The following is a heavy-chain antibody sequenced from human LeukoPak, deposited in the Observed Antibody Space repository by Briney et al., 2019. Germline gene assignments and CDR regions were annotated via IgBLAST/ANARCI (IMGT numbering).Heavy chain of an antibody. V-gene: IGHV3-66*01. J-gene: IGHJ3*02. D-gene: IGHD6-13*01. Sequence: PGGSLRLSCEASGFTFRSYAMSWVRQAPGKGLEWVSVIYSGGSTYYADSVKGRFTISRDNSKNTLYLQMNSLRAEDTAVYYCARDASGAAAGDDAFDIWGQGTMVTVSS. CDR2: IYSGGST. CDR3: ARDASGAAAGDDAFDI. CDR1: GFTFRSYA.